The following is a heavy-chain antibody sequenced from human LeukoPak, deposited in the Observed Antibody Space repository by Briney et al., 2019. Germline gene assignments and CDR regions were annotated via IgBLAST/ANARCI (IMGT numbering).Heavy chain of an antibody. CDR3: ARHEEMITFGGVIASYYFDY. V-gene: IGHV4-34*01. J-gene: IGHJ4*02. D-gene: IGHD3-16*02. CDR1: GGSFSGYY. Sequence: SETLSLTCAVYGGSFSGYYWSWIRQPPGKGLEWIGEINHSGSTNYNPSLKSRVTISVDTSKNQFSLKLSSVTAADTAVYYCARHEEMITFGGVIASYYFDYWGQGTLVTVSS. CDR2: INHSGST.